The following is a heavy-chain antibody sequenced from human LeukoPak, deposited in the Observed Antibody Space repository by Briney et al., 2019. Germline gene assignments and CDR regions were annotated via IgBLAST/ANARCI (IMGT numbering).Heavy chain of an antibody. CDR1: GFTFSDYY. V-gene: IGHV3-11*06. J-gene: IGHJ4*02. CDR3: ARVGGSRRQYYFDY. D-gene: IGHD2-15*01. CDR2: ISSSSSYT. Sequence: GGSLRLSCAASGFTFSDYYMSWIRQAPGKGLEWVSYISSSSSYTNYADSVKGRFTISRDNAKNSLYLQMNSLRAEDTAVYYCARVGGSRRQYYFDYWGQGTLVTVSS.